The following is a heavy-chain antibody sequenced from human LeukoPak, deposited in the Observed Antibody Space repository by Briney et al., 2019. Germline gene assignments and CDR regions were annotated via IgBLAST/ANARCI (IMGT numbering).Heavy chain of an antibody. J-gene: IGHJ6*02. CDR1: GGSISSGGYS. CDR3: ARTSSIVVVPAAIRPHVTGMDV. D-gene: IGHD2-2*02. V-gene: IGHV4-30-2*01. Sequence: SETLSLTCAVSGGSISSGGYSWSWIRQPPGKGLEWIGYIYHSGSTYYNPSLKSRVTISVDRSKNQFSLKLSSVTAADTAVYYCARTSSIVVVPAAIRPHVTGMDVWGQGTTVTVSS. CDR2: IYHSGST.